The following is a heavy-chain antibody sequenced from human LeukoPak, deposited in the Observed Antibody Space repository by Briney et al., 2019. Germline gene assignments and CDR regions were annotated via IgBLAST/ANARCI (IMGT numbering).Heavy chain of an antibody. CDR2: NSGSGDAT. CDR1: GYTFSIYA. CDR3: AKSQEDDSSGYHYSDFVY. J-gene: IGHJ4*02. Sequence: GGSLRLSCAASGYTFSIYAMSWGREAPGKGLEWVSANSGSGDATYYADSVKGRFTISRNKSKNTLYLQMNSLRVEDTALYYCAKSQEDDSSGYHYSDFVYWGQGTLVTVSS. V-gene: IGHV3-23*01. D-gene: IGHD3-22*01.